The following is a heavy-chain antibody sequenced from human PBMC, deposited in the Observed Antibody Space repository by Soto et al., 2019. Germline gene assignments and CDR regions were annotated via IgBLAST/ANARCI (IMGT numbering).Heavy chain of an antibody. CDR3: AKDRREGATTPYYFDY. CDR1: GFTFSSYA. Sequence: EVQLLESGGGLVQPGGSLRLSCVASGFTFSSYAMSWVRQAPGKGLEWVSAISGSGGSTYYADSVKGRFTISRDNSKNTLYLQMNSLRAEDTAVYYCAKDRREGATTPYYFDYWGQGTLVTVSS. D-gene: IGHD1-26*01. CDR2: ISGSGGST. J-gene: IGHJ4*02. V-gene: IGHV3-23*01.